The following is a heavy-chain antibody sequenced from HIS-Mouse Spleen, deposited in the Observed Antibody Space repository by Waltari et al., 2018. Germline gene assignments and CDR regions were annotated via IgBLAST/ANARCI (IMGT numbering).Heavy chain of an antibody. CDR3: ARIAEGYTSGWYAFDY. CDR1: GFSLRPSGMC. Sequence: QVTLRESGPALVKPTQTLTLTCTFSGFSLRPSGMCVSWIRQPPGKALEWLARIDWYDDKSYSTSLKTRLTISRDTSKNQVVLTMTNMDPLDTATYYCARIAEGYTSGWYAFDYWGQGTLVTVSS. V-gene: IGHV2-70*15. CDR2: IDWYDDK. J-gene: IGHJ4*02. D-gene: IGHD6-19*01.